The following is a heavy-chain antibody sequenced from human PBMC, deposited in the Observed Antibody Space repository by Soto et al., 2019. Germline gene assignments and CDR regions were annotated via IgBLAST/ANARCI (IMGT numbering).Heavy chain of an antibody. J-gene: IGHJ4*02. CDR2: ISSRGDTT. V-gene: IGHV3-23*01. Sequence: GGSLRLSCAASGFVFRNYAMTWVRQAPGKGLEWVAGISSRGDTTYYADSVGGRFTISRDHSKNTLYLQMNGLRAEDTAVYYCAKPAFGATTYYFDSWGPGILVTVSS. D-gene: IGHD3-10*01. CDR1: GFVFRNYA. CDR3: AKPAFGATTYYFDS.